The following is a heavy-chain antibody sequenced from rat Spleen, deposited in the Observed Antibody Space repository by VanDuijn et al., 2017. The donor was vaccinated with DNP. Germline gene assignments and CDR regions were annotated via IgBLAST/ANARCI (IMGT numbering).Heavy chain of an antibody. V-gene: IGHV5-25*01. D-gene: IGHD1-11*01. CDR2: ISTGGGNT. CDR3: ATAGGYSDY. CDR1: GFTFSSFA. J-gene: IGHJ2*01. Sequence: EVKLVESGGGLVQPGRSLKLSCAASGFTFSSFAMAWVRQAPTKGLEWVASISTGGGNTYYRDSVKGRFTISRDNAKSTLYLQMDSLRSEDTATYYCATAGGYSDYWGQGVMVTVSS.